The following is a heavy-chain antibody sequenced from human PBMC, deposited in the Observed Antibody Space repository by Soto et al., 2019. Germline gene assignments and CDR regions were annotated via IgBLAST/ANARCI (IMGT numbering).Heavy chain of an antibody. CDR1: GITFSDHD. J-gene: IGHJ4*02. CDR2: CRSRADNYAT. V-gene: IGHV3-72*01. CDR3: VLWVRGLINY. Sequence: EVQLVESGGGLVQPGGSLRLSCATSGITFSDHDMDWVCQAPGKGLEWLGRCRSRADNYATDYAESVKGRFTFSRDDSKSSLSLQMRSLKTGDTAMYYCVLWVRGLINYWGQGTLVTVSS. D-gene: IGHD3-10*01.